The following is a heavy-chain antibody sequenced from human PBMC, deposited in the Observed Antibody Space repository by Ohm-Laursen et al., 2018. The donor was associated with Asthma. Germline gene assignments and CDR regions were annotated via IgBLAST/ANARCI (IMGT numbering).Heavy chain of an antibody. CDR3: SMAYGMDV. CDR2: INSDGSST. D-gene: IGHD2/OR15-2a*01. CDR1: GYTFSRYS. Sequence: SLRLSCAASGYTFSRYSIHWVRQFPGKGLVWVSRINSDGSSTSYADSVKGRFTISRDNAKNTLYLQMNSLRAEDTAVYYCSMAYGMDVWGQGTTVTVSS. J-gene: IGHJ6*02. V-gene: IGHV3-74*01.